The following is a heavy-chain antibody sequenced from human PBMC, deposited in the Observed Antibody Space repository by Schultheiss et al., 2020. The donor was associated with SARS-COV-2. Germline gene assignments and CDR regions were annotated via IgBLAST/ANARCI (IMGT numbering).Heavy chain of an antibody. CDR2: ISYDGSNK. V-gene: IGHV3-33*05. CDR1: GFTFSSYG. Sequence: GGSLRLSCAASGFTFSSYGMHWVRQAPGKGLEWVAVISYDGSNKYYADSVKGRFTISRDNSKNTLYLQMNSLRAEDTAVYYCARDMGATTVTTGRFYYYYYGMDVWGQGTTVTVSS. D-gene: IGHD4-17*01. CDR3: ARDMGATTVTTGRFYYYYYGMDV. J-gene: IGHJ6*02.